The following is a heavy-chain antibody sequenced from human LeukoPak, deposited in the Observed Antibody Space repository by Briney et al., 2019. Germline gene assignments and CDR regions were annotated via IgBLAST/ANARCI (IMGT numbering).Heavy chain of an antibody. J-gene: IGHJ6*03. Sequence: GGSLRLSCAASGFSFSSYGMHWVRQAPGEGLEWVAFIRYDGSNKYYADSVKGRFTISRDNSKNTLYLQMNSLRAEDTAVYYCAKDYGSWPYYYSYMDVWGKGTTVTVSS. CDR3: AKDYGSWPYYYSYMDV. D-gene: IGHD6-13*01. CDR2: IRYDGSNK. CDR1: GFSFSSYG. V-gene: IGHV3-30*02.